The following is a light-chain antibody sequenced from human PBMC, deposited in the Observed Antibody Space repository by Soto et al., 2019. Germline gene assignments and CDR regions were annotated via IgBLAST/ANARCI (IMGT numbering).Light chain of an antibody. CDR3: QQYKDYVYT. J-gene: IGKJ2*01. CDR1: RTVERW. CDR2: DVS. Sequence: DIPMTQSPSTLSASVGDRVIITCRASRTVERWMAWYQQKPGKAPKLLISDVSTLERGVPSRLSGSGSATEFTLTISGLQPDDFATDDGQQYKDYVYTFGQGTKVDI. V-gene: IGKV1-5*01.